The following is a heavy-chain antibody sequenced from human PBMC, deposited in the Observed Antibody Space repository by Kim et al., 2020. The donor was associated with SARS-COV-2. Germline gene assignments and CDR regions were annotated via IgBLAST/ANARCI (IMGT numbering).Heavy chain of an antibody. CDR3: ARGIPLSITMIVSGPRPVIQDY. D-gene: IGHD3-22*01. CDR2: INHSGST. CDR1: GGSFSGYY. V-gene: IGHV4-34*01. J-gene: IGHJ4*02. Sequence: SETLSLTCAVYGGSFSGYYWSWIRQPPGKGLEWIGEINHSGSTNYNPSLKSRVTISVDTSKNQFSLKLSSVTAADTAVYYCARGIPLSITMIVSGPRPVIQDYWGQGTLVTVSS.